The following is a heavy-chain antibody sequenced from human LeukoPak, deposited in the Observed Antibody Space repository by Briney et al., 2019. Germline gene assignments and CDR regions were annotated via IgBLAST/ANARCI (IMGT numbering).Heavy chain of an antibody. D-gene: IGHD3-10*01. Sequence: SETLSLTCTVSGGSISTYYWSWIRQPPGKGLEFIGYIYYSGSTNYNPSLKSRVTISVDTSKNQFALKLSSVTAADTAVYYCARHVRRGYYGSGTKWRDGGYYYYYMDVWGKGTTVTVSS. CDR1: GGSISTYY. V-gene: IGHV4-59*08. CDR2: IYYSGST. J-gene: IGHJ6*03. CDR3: ARHVRRGYYGSGTKWRDGGYYYYYMDV.